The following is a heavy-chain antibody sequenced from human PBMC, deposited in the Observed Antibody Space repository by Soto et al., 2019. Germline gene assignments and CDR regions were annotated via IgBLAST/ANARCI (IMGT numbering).Heavy chain of an antibody. CDR3: ARREAVAGANDY. CDR2: ISAINTGT. J-gene: IGHJ4*02. V-gene: IGHV3-23*01. CDR1: GFTFSNFP. Sequence: EVQLLESGGGLVQPGGSLRLSCAASGFTFSNFPMSWVRQAPGKGLERVSLISAINTGTYYADSVKGRFTISRDNSKNTLYLQMNSLRAEDTAIYFCARREAVAGANDYWGQGTLVTVSS. D-gene: IGHD6-19*01.